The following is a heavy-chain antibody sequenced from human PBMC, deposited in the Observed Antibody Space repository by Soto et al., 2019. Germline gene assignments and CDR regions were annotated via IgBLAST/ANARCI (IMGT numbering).Heavy chain of an antibody. V-gene: IGHV4-34*01. Sequence: SETRSLACSLYVLSFDKFYGAWVRQSAVNWLEWIGEIDQSGIINYNPSLKSRVTIAEDTSSMQFSLYLISLTAADTAVYYCARGTIRYQTRDSYPYGIDAWGQGTPVTVSS. J-gene: IGHJ6*02. CDR1: VLSFDKFY. CDR3: ARGTIRYQTRDSYPYGIDA. CDR2: IDQSGII. D-gene: IGHD2-2*01.